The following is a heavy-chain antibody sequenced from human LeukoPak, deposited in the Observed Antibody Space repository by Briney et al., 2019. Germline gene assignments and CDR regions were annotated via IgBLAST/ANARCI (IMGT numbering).Heavy chain of an antibody. V-gene: IGHV1-3*03. CDR1: GYTFTSYA. J-gene: IGHJ4*02. CDR3: ARSGPSRPWYYFDY. Sequence: ASVKVSCKASGYTFTSYAMHWVRQAPGQRLEWMGWINAGNGNTKYSQEFQGRVTITRDTSASTAYMELSSLRSEDMAVYYCARSGPSRPWYYFDYWGQGTLVTVSS. CDR2: INAGNGNT. D-gene: IGHD2-8*02.